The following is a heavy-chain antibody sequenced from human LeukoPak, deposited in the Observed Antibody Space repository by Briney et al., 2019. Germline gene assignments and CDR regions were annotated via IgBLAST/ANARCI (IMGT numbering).Heavy chain of an antibody. Sequence: PGGSLRLSCAASGFTFSSYAMHWVRQAPGKGLEWVAFIRYEGSNKYYADSVKGRFTISRDNSKNTLFLQMNSLRPEDTAVYYCATFYHTSSYENADYWGQGTLVTVSS. CDR3: ATFYHTSSYENADY. CDR1: GFTFSSYA. D-gene: IGHD3-3*01. V-gene: IGHV3-30*02. CDR2: IRYEGSNK. J-gene: IGHJ4*02.